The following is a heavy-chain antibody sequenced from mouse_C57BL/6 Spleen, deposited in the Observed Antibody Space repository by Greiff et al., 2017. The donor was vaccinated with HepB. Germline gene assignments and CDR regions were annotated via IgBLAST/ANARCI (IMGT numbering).Heavy chain of an antibody. CDR1: GYTFTDYN. Sequence: VQLQQSGPELVKPGASVKIPCKASGYTFTDYNMDWVKQSHGKSLEWIGDINPNNGGTIYNQKFKGKATLTVDKSSSTAYMELRSLTSEDTAVYYCARYPVLRSHYGSSYDWYFDVWGTGTTVTVSS. D-gene: IGHD1-1*01. CDR3: ARYPVLRSHYGSSYDWYFDV. J-gene: IGHJ1*03. V-gene: IGHV1-18*01. CDR2: INPNNGGT.